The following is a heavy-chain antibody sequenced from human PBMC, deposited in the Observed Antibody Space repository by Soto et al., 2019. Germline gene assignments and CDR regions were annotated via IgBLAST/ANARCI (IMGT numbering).Heavy chain of an antibody. CDR1: GDTFTTNS. D-gene: IGHD2-8*01. Sequence: QVQLVQSGAEVKKPGSSVKVSCKASGDTFTTNSLNWVRQAPGQGLEWMGGIIPVVGTTKYAQKYQDRVTITGEKSTNTAYMELSSLISDDTAVYYCARGLLYATTYFDYWGQGTPVTVSS. CDR2: IIPVVGTT. J-gene: IGHJ4*02. V-gene: IGHV1-69*06. CDR3: ARGLLYATTYFDY.